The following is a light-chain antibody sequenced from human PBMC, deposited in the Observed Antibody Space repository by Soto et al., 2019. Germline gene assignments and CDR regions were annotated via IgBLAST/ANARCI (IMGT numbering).Light chain of an antibody. CDR2: DAA. CDR3: QQFGATHTWT. J-gene: IGKJ1*01. CDR1: QSVSNNY. V-gene: IGKV3-20*01. Sequence: EIALTQSPGTLSLSPGERATLSRRASQSVSNNYLVWYQQKPRQAPTLLIYDAANRAAGMPDRFSGSGSGTDVSLTIIRLEPEDYVVYYCQQFGATHTWTFGQGTKVDIK.